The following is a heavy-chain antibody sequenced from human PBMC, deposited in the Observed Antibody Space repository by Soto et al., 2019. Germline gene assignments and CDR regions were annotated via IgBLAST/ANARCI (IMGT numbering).Heavy chain of an antibody. V-gene: IGHV4-31*03. CDR2: IYYTGSA. D-gene: IGHD4-17*01. Sequence: SESLSLTCTVSGDSISSGGYYWTWIRQHPGKGLEWIGYIYYTGSAYYNPSLKSRVTISVDTSENQFSLTLSSVTAADTAVYYCARDQEVNYSDYGGSDYYYGMDVWGQGTPVTVSS. CDR1: GDSISSGGYY. CDR3: ARDQEVNYSDYGGSDYYYGMDV. J-gene: IGHJ6*02.